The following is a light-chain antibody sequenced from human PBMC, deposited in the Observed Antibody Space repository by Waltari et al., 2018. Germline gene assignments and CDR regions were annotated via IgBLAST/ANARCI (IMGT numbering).Light chain of an antibody. Sequence: DIVMTQSPLSLPVTPGEPASISCRSSQSLLHSNGYNYLDWYLQKPGQSPQLLIYLGSNRADGVPDRFSGSGSGTDFTLKISRVEAEDVGVYYCMQALQTPLFTFGPGTKVDIK. CDR2: LGS. J-gene: IGKJ3*01. V-gene: IGKV2-28*01. CDR3: MQALQTPLFT. CDR1: QSLLHSNGYNY.